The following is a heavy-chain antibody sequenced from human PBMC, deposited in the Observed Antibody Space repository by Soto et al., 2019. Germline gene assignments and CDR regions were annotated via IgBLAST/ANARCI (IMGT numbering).Heavy chain of an antibody. Sequence: GGSLRLSCAASGFTFSSYSMNWVRQAPGKGLEWVSSVSKSDYTYYSDSVKGRFTISRDNAKNSVSLQMNSLRAEDTAVYYCAREDSIIIPAVSDFWGQGTLVTVSS. CDR2: VSKSDYT. V-gene: IGHV3-21*01. CDR1: GFTFSSYS. J-gene: IGHJ4*02. CDR3: AREDSIIIPAVSDF. D-gene: IGHD2-2*01.